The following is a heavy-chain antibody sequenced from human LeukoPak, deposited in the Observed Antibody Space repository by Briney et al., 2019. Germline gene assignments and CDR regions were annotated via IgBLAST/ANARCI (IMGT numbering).Heavy chain of an antibody. CDR2: IYHSGST. CDR3: AGYSYGSYYFDY. D-gene: IGHD5-18*01. V-gene: IGHV4-59*12. Sequence: SETLSLTCTVSGGSISSYYWSWIRQPPGKGLEWIGYIYHSGSTYYNPSLKSRVTISVDRSKNQFSLKLSSVTAADTAVYYCAGYSYGSYYFDYWGQGTLVTVSS. CDR1: GGSISSYY. J-gene: IGHJ4*02.